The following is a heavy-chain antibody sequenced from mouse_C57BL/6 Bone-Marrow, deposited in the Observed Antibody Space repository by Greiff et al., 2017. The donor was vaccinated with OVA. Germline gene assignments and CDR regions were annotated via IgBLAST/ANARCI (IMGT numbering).Heavy chain of an antibody. V-gene: IGHV10-3*01. J-gene: IGHJ1*03. CDR3: VRDGYYGSSYVWYFDV. Sequence: EVQLVESGGGLVQPQGSLKLSCAASGFTFNTYAMHWVRQAPGKGLEWVARIRSKSSNYATYYADSVKDRFTISRDDSQSMLYLQMNNLKTEDTAMYYCVRDGYYGSSYVWYFDVWGTGTTVTVSS. CDR2: IRSKSSNYAT. D-gene: IGHD1-1*01. CDR1: GFTFNTYA.